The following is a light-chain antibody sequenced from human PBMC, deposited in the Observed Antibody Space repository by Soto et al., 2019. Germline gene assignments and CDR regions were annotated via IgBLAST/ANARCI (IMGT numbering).Light chain of an antibody. V-gene: IGLV2-14*01. CDR1: SSDVGGYNY. CDR3: SSYTSSSTWV. Sequence: QSALTQPASVSGSPGQSITISRTGTSSDVGGYNYVSWYQQHPGKAPKLMIYEVSNRPSGVSNRFSGSKSGNTASLTISGLQAEDEADYYCSSYTSSSTWVFGGGTKVTVL. J-gene: IGLJ3*02. CDR2: EVS.